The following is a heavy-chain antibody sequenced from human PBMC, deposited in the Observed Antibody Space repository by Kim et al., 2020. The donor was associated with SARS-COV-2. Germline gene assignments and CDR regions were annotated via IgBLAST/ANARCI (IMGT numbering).Heavy chain of an antibody. CDR3: ASGKSGYYDSSGYLFHY. Sequence: SVKVSCKASGGTFSSYAISWVRQAPGQGLEWMGGIIPIFGTANYAQKFQGRVTITADESTSTAYMELSSLRSEDTAVYYCASGKSGYYDSSGYLFHYWGQGTLVTVSS. CDR2: IIPIFGTA. J-gene: IGHJ4*02. CDR1: GGTFSSYA. V-gene: IGHV1-69*13. D-gene: IGHD3-22*01.